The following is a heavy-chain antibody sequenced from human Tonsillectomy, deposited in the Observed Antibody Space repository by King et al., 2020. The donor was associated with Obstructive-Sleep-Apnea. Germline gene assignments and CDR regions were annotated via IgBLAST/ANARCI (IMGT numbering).Heavy chain of an antibody. CDR2: IWYDGSNK. V-gene: IGHV3-33*06. J-gene: IGHJ4*02. D-gene: IGHD2-21*02. CDR3: AKDKGASGDYAFDY. CDR1: GFTFSSYG. Sequence: VQLVESGGGVVQPGRSLRLSCAASGFTFSSYGMHWVRQAPGKGLEWVAVIWYDGSNKYYADSVKGRFTISRDTSKNTLYLQMNSLRAEDTAVYYCAKDKGASGDYAFDYWGQGTLVTVSS.